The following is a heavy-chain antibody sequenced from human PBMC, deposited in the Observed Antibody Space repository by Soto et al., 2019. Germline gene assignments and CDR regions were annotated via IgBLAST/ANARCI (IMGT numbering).Heavy chain of an antibody. CDR1: GYTFTSYD. V-gene: IGHV1-8*01. J-gene: IGHJ3*02. CDR3: ARFVRRGPPTRSYDFWSGSDAFDI. CDR2: MNPNSGNT. D-gene: IGHD3-3*01. Sequence: ASVKVSCKASGYTFTSYDINWVRQATGQGLEWMGWMNPNSGNTGYAQKFQGRVTMTRNTSISTAYMELSSLRSEDTAVYYCARFVRRGPPTRSYDFWSGSDAFDIWGQGTMVTVSS.